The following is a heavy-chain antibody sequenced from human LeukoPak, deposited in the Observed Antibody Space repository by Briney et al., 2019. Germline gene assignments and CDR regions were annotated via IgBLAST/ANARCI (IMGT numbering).Heavy chain of an antibody. J-gene: IGHJ4*02. CDR2: IKQDGSEK. CDR3: ARDSLDSSGYYYGDY. V-gene: IGHV3-7*01. CDR1: GFTFSSYW. D-gene: IGHD3-22*01. Sequence: PGGSLRLSCAASGFTFSSYWMSWVRQAPGKGLEWVANIKQDGSEKYYVDSVKGRFTISRDNAKNSLYLQMNSLRAEDTAVYYCARDSLDSSGYYYGDYWGQGTPVTVSS.